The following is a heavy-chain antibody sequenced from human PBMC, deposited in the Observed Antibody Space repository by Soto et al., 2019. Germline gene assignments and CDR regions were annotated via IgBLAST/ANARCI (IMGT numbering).Heavy chain of an antibody. CDR3: ARGMKDIVVVPPYYYYYGMDV. CDR2: IIPIFGTA. V-gene: IGHV1-69*01. D-gene: IGHD2-2*01. J-gene: IGHJ6*02. CDR1: GGTFSSYA. Sequence: QVQLVQSGAEVKKPGSSVKVSCKASGGTFSSYAISWVRQAPGQGLEWMGGIIPIFGTANYAQKFQGRVTITADESTSTAYMELSSLRSEDTAVYYCARGMKDIVVVPPYYYYYGMDVWGQGTTVTVSS.